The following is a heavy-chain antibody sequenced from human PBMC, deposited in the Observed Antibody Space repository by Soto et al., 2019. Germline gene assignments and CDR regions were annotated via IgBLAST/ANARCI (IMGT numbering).Heavy chain of an antibody. J-gene: IGHJ4*02. CDR3: ATNEGRDGYGFDY. CDR1: GVTFSRQD. CDR2: IIPIFGTP. V-gene: IGHV1-69*13. D-gene: IGHD5-12*01. Sequence: SVKVSCKASGVTFSRQDMRWVRQAPGQGLEWMGGIIPIFGTPQYAEKFQDRVTITADESTSTAYMELSSLTSEDTAVYYCATNEGRDGYGFDYWGQGTLVTVS.